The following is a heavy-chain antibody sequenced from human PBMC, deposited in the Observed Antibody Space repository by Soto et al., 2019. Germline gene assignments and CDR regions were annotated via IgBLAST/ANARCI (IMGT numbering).Heavy chain of an antibody. Sequence: PSETLSLTCAVYGGSFSGYYWSWIRQPPGKGLEWIGEINHSGSTNYNPSLKSRVTISVDTSKNQFSLKLSSVTAADTAVYYCATGLKMRGFTIFGVVISYYFDYWGQGTLVTVSS. CDR3: ATGLKMRGFTIFGVVISYYFDY. D-gene: IGHD3-3*01. V-gene: IGHV4-34*01. CDR2: INHSGST. J-gene: IGHJ4*02. CDR1: GGSFSGYY.